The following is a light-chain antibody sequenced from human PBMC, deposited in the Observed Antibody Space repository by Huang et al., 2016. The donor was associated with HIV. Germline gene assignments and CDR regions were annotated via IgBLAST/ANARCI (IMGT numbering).Light chain of an antibody. V-gene: IGKV1-5*01. Sequence: DIQMTQSPSTLSASVGDRVTITCRATQSISYSLAWYQQKPGKAPKRLIYDASNLEGGVPSRFSGSGSGTEFTLTISSLQPDDFATYYCQQYNTYPWTFGQGTKVEIK. CDR3: QQYNTYPWT. CDR2: DAS. J-gene: IGKJ1*01. CDR1: QSISYS.